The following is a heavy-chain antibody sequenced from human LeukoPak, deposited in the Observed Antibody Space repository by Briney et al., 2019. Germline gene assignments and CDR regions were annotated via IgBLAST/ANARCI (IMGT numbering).Heavy chain of an antibody. D-gene: IGHD6-13*01. CDR1: RFTFYIGY. V-gene: IGHV3-15*01. CDR3: AKYSISSYYFVY. Sequence: PGGSLRLSCAASRFTFYIGYIRWDRQAPGKGLEWVGRIKSKAHGGTTEYAAPVKGRFTISRDDSKNTLLQQISSIQADGAALYYCAKYSISSYYFVYWGQGTLVTVSS. J-gene: IGHJ4*02. CDR2: IKSKAHGGTT.